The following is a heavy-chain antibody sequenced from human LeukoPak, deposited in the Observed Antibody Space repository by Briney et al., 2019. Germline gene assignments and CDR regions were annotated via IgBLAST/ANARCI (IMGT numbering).Heavy chain of an antibody. CDR1: GGSISSYY. V-gene: IGHV4-59*01. Sequence: PSETLSLTCTVSGGSISSYYWSWIRQPPGKGLEWIGYIYDSGSTNYNPSLRSRVTISVDTSKNQFSLRLSSVTAADTAVYYCARGSGWYALGHWGQGTLVTVSS. D-gene: IGHD6-19*01. CDR3: ARGSGWYALGH. J-gene: IGHJ4*02. CDR2: IYDSGST.